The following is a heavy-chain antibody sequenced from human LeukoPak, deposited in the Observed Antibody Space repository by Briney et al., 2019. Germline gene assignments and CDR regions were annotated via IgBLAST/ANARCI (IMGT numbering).Heavy chain of an antibody. D-gene: IGHD3-9*01. CDR1: GFTFSKYG. V-gene: IGHV3-33*01. Sequence: GKSLRPSCEVSGFTFSKYGMHWVRQAPGKGLEWVSTIRYDGSTEYYADSVRGRFTISRDNSGNTLFLQMNSLGAEDTAVYYCVRDTITYDIFTGSPDYWGQGTLVIVSS. CDR3: VRDTITYDIFTGSPDY. CDR2: IRYDGSTE. J-gene: IGHJ4*02.